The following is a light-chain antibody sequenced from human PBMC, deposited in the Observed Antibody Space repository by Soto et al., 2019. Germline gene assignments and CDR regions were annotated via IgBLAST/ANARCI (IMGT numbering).Light chain of an antibody. CDR3: QQYAAPPVT. CDR1: QSVSNNY. V-gene: IGKV3-20*01. CDR2: GAS. Sequence: EIVLTQSPGTLSLSPGDGASLSCGASQSVSNNYLAWYQQKPGQAPRLLVYGASTRATGIPDRFSGSGSGTDFILSISGLEPEDFAVYYWQQYAAPPVTFGQGTRLEI. J-gene: IGKJ5*01.